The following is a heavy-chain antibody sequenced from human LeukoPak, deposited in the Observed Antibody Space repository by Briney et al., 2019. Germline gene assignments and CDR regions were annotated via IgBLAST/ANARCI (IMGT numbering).Heavy chain of an antibody. J-gene: IGHJ5*02. CDR3: ARDHPPWFDP. CDR1: GGTFSSYA. Sequence: SVKVSCKASGGTFSSYAISWVRQAPGQGLEWMGRIIPIFGTANYAQKFQGRVTITADKSTSTDYMELSSLRSEDTAVYYCARDHPPWFDPWGQGTLVTVSS. CDR2: IIPIFGTA. V-gene: IGHV1-69*06.